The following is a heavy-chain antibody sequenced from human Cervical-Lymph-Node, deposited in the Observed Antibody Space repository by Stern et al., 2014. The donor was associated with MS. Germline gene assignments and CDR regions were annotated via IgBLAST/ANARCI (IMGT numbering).Heavy chain of an antibody. CDR1: GGSISSGSYY. Sequence: MQLVESGPGLVKPSQTLSLTCTVSGGSISSGSYYWSWIRQPAGKGLEWIGRINTSGTSHYNPSLKSRVTISTDTSENQFSLNLSSVTAADTAMYYCARENGYSYAYELDYWGQGILVTVSS. CDR3: ARENGYSYAYELDY. J-gene: IGHJ4*02. CDR2: INTSGTS. V-gene: IGHV4-61*02. D-gene: IGHD5-18*01.